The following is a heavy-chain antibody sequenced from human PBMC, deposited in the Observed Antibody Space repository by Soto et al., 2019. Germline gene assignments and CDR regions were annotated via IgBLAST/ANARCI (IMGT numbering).Heavy chain of an antibody. D-gene: IGHD1-1*01. J-gene: IGHJ6*02. V-gene: IGHV1-18*01. Sequence: ASVKVSCKASGYTFTSYGISWVRQAPGQGLEWMGWISAYNGNTNYAQKLQGRVTMTTDTSTSTAYMELRSLRSDDTAVYYCANPGNGCYYYGMEGWGQGTTVTVCS. CDR1: GYTFTSYG. CDR2: ISAYNGNT. CDR3: ANPGNGCYYYGMEG.